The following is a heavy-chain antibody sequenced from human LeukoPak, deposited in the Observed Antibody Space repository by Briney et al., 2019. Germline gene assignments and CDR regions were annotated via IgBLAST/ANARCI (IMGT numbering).Heavy chain of an antibody. Sequence: GGSLRLSCAASGFTFSSYWMAWVRQAPGKGLEWVAHIKEDGNEKYYVDSVKGRFTISRDDAKSSLFLQMNSLRAEDTAVYYCARVSRNLPKNAFDIWGQGTMVTVSS. CDR1: GFTFSSYW. CDR2: IKEDGNEK. CDR3: ARVSRNLPKNAFDI. V-gene: IGHV3-7*03. J-gene: IGHJ3*02.